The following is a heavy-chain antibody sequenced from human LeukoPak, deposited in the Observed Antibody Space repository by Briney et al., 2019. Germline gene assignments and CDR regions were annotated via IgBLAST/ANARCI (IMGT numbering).Heavy chain of an antibody. V-gene: IGHV4-38-2*02. D-gene: IGHD5-18*01. CDR1: GYSISSGYY. CDR3: ARDTARGWFDP. J-gene: IGHJ5*02. CDR2: IYHSGST. Sequence: PSETLSLTCTVSGYSISSGYYWGWIRQPPGKGLEWIRSIYHSGSTYYNPSLKSRVTISVDTSKNQFSLKLSSVTAADTAVYYCARDTARGWFDPWGQGTLVTVSS.